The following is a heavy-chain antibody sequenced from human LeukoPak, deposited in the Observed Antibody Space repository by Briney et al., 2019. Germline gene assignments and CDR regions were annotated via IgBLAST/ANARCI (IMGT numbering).Heavy chain of an antibody. J-gene: IGHJ4*02. Sequence: ASVKVSCKASGGTFSSYAISWVRQAPGQGLEWMGWISAYNGNTNYAQKLQGRVTMTTDTSTSTAYMELRSLRSDDTAVYYCARGSYYDSSDRLFDYWGQGTLVTVSS. CDR3: ARGSYYDSSDRLFDY. CDR1: GGTFSSYA. V-gene: IGHV1-18*01. CDR2: ISAYNGNT. D-gene: IGHD3-22*01.